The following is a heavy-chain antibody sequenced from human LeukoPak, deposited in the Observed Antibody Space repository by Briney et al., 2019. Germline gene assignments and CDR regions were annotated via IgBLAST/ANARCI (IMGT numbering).Heavy chain of an antibody. V-gene: IGHV3-23*01. Sequence: GGSLRLSCAASGFTFSAYAMSWVRQAPGKGLEWVSGISDSGGNTYYADSVKGRFTISRDNSKNTLYLQMNSLRAEDTAVYYCARDTEHLYFVFDYWGQGTLVTVSS. CDR2: ISDSGGNT. J-gene: IGHJ4*02. CDR3: ARDTEHLYFVFDY. D-gene: IGHD2-2*02. CDR1: GFTFSAYA.